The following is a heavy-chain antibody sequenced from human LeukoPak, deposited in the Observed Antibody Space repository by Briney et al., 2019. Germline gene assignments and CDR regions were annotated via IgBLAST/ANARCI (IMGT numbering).Heavy chain of an antibody. D-gene: IGHD3-3*01. CDR1: GFTFSSYE. CDR2: ISSSGSTI. Sequence: SGGSLRLSCAASGFTFSSYEMNWVRQAPGKGLEWVSYISSSGSTIYYADSVKGRFTISRDNAKNSLYLQMNSLRAEDTAVYYCARDTRVAPHDYWGQGTLVTVSS. J-gene: IGHJ4*02. CDR3: ARDTRVAPHDY. V-gene: IGHV3-48*03.